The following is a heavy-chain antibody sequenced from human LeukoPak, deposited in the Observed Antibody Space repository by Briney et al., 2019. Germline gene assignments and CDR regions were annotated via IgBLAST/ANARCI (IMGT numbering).Heavy chain of an antibody. Sequence: SETLSLTCTVSGGSISSYYWSWIRQPPGKGLERIGYIYYSGSTNYNPSLKSRVTISVDTSKNQFSLKLSSVTAADTAVYYCARSGGQVSGYLRTFDYWGQGTLVTVSS. D-gene: IGHD3-22*01. J-gene: IGHJ4*02. CDR3: ARSGGQVSGYLRTFDY. V-gene: IGHV4-59*08. CDR2: IYYSGST. CDR1: GGSISSYY.